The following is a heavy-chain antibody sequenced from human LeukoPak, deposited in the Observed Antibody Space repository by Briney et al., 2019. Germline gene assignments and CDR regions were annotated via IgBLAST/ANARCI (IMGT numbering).Heavy chain of an antibody. CDR3: ARSTEYYDFWSGYYSGYYYMDV. V-gene: IGHV1-8*03. Sequence: ASVKVSCKASGYTFTSYDINWVRQATGQGLEWMGWMNPNSGNTGYAQKFQGRVTITRNTSISTAYMELSSLRSEDTAVYYCARSTEYYDFWSGYYSGYYYMDVWGKGTTVTVSS. D-gene: IGHD3-3*01. J-gene: IGHJ6*03. CDR2: MNPNSGNT. CDR1: GYTFTSYD.